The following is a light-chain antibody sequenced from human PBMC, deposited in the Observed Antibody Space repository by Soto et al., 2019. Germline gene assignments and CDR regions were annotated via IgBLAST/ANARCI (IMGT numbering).Light chain of an antibody. V-gene: IGLV2-14*03. J-gene: IGLJ2*01. CDR1: SSDVGSYNY. CDR3: SSFTTSGSVI. CDR2: DVN. Sequence: QSVLTQPASVSGSPGQSIAIPCTGTSSDVGSYNYVSWYQQHPGKVPKLMIFDVNVRPSGVSDRFSGSKSGNTASLTISGLQTEDEADYYCSSFTTSGSVIFGGGTKLTVL.